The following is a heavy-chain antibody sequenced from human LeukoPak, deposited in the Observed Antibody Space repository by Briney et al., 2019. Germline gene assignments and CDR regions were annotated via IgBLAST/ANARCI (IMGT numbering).Heavy chain of an antibody. CDR2: ISSGGNT. CDR1: GFTVSRNY. Sequence: GGSLRLACAASGFTVSRNYMSWVRQAPGKGLEWVSVISSGGNTYYTDSVKGRFTISRDNSKNTLHLQMSSLRVEDTAVYYCARNDRGAFDIWGQGTMVTVSP. CDR3: ARNDRGAFDI. D-gene: IGHD3-22*01. J-gene: IGHJ3*02. V-gene: IGHV3-53*01.